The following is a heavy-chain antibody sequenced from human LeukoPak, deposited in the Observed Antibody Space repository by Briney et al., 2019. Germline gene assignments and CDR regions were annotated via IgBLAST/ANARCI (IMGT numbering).Heavy chain of an antibody. Sequence: SETLSPTCTVSGGSISSYCWSWIRQSPGKGLEWIGYIYYSGSTNYNPSLKSRVTISVDTSKNQVSLKVSSVTAADTAVYYCARSATALATIDYWGQGTLVTVSS. D-gene: IGHD5-24*01. CDR3: ARSATALATIDY. CDR1: GGSISSYC. CDR2: IYYSGST. V-gene: IGHV4-59*01. J-gene: IGHJ4*02.